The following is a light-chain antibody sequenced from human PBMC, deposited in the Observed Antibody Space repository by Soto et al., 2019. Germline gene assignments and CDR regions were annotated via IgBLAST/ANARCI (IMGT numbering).Light chain of an antibody. V-gene: IGKV3-20*01. CDR2: DAS. CDR1: QTVRNNY. Sequence: EFVLTQSPGTLSLSPGERATLSFRASQTVRNNYLAWYQQKPGQAPRLLIYDASSRATGIPDRFSGGGSGTDFTLTISRLQPEDFAVYYCQQFSSYPLTFGGGTKVDI. CDR3: QQFSSYPLT. J-gene: IGKJ4*01.